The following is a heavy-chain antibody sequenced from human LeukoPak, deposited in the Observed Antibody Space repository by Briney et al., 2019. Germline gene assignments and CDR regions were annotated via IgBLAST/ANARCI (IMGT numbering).Heavy chain of an antibody. J-gene: IGHJ4*02. CDR2: IKGDGIST. V-gene: IGHV3-74*01. D-gene: IGHD5-12*01. CDR3: ARDSYGGYSIDY. CDR1: GFTFSDYW. Sequence: GGSLRLSCEASGFTFSDYWIHWVRQAPGKGLVWVSRIKGDGISTNYADSVKGRFTISRDNSKNTLYLQMNSLRAEDTAVYYCARDSYGGYSIDYWGQGTLVTVSS.